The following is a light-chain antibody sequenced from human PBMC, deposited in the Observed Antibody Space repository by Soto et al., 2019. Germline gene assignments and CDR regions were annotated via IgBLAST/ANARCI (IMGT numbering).Light chain of an antibody. Sequence: QSALTQPASVSGSPGQSITISCTGTSSDVGNYKLVSWYQQHPGKAPQLMIYDGSERPSGVSNRFSGSKSGNTASLTISVLQAEDEAAYYCCSYAAGSTSVVFGGGTKLTVL. CDR2: DGS. V-gene: IGLV2-23*01. J-gene: IGLJ2*01. CDR3: CSYAAGSTSVV. CDR1: SSDVGNYKL.